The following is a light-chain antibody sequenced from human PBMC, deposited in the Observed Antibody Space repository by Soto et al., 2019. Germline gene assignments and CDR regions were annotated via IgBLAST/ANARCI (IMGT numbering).Light chain of an antibody. CDR3: QQYNTWPPAYT. CDR2: GAS. CDR1: QSVSSN. J-gene: IGKJ2*01. V-gene: IGKV3-15*01. Sequence: EIVMTQSPATLSVSPGERATLSCRASQSVSSNLAWYQQKPGQAPRLLIYGASTRATGIPARFSGSGAGTEFTLTISSLQSVDFAVYYCQQYNTWPPAYTFGQGTKLEIK.